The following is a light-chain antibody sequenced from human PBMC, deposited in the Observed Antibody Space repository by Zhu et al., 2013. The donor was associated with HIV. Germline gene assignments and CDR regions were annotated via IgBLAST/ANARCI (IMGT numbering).Light chain of an antibody. CDR3: QQYYNTPYS. J-gene: IGKJ2*03. V-gene: IGKV4-1*01. CDR1: RSVLPKSDTKNY. CDR2: WAS. Sequence: DIVMTQSPDSLAMSLGERATINCRSSRSVLPKSDTKNYLAWYQQKPGQPPKLLIYWASTRESGVPDRFSGSGSGTDFTLTISSLQAEDVAFYYCQQYYNTPYSFGQGTKLEIK.